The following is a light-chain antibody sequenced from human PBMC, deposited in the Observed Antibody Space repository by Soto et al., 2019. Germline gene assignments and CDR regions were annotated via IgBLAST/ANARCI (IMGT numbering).Light chain of an antibody. CDR2: DAS. V-gene: IGKV3-20*01. J-gene: IGKJ4*01. Sequence: ETVLTQSPGTLSLSPGERATLSCRASQSVNGNYLAWYQQKPGQAPRLLIYDASSRATGIPDRFSGGGSGTDFTLTTSRLEPEDFAVYYCQQFSSYPLTFGGGTKVDIK. CDR1: QSVNGNY. CDR3: QQFSSYPLT.